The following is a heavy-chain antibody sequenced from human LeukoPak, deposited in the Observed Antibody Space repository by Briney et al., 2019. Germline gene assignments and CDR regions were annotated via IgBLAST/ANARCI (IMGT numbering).Heavy chain of an antibody. J-gene: IGHJ4*02. D-gene: IGHD2-2*01. CDR2: INPNSGGT. CDR1: GHTFTRYY. Sequence: GASVEVSCKASGHTFTRYYMHWVRQAPGQGREWVGWINPNSGGTNYAQKFQGRVTMSRDTSISTAYMELSRLRSDDTAVYYCARTCSSTSCPSDYWGQGTPVTVPS. V-gene: IGHV1-2*02. CDR3: ARTCSSTSCPSDY.